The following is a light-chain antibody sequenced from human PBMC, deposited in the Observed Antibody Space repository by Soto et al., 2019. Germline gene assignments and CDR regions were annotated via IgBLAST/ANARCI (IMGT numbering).Light chain of an antibody. CDR2: GAS. CDR3: QQYGSSPPFT. V-gene: IGKV3-20*01. Sequence: EIVLTQSPGTLSLSPGERATLSCRASQSVSSSYLAWYQQKPGQAPRLLIYGASSRATGIPDRFSGRGSGTDVTLTISRLEPEDFAVYYCQQYGSSPPFTFGPGTKVHIK. J-gene: IGKJ3*01. CDR1: QSVSSSY.